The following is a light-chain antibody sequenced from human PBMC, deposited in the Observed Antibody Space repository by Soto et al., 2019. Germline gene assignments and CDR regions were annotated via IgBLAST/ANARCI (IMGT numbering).Light chain of an antibody. Sequence: EIVLTQSPATLSLSPGERATLSCRASQSVCSYLAWYQQKPGQAPRLLIYDASNTDTGIPARFSGSGSGTDFTLPISSLEPEDFAVYYCQQRGNWPPYTFGQGTKLEIK. J-gene: IGKJ2*01. CDR2: DAS. CDR1: QSVCSY. CDR3: QQRGNWPPYT. V-gene: IGKV3-11*01.